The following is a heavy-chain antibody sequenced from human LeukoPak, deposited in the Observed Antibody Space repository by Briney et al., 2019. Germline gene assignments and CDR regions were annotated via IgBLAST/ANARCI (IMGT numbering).Heavy chain of an antibody. CDR3: AKVLGVGSGYCIPAYYFDY. V-gene: IGHV3-23*01. J-gene: IGHJ4*02. Sequence: PGGSLRLSCAASGFTFSSYAMSWVRQAPGKGLEWVSAISGSGGSTYYADSVKGRFTISRDNSKNTLYLQMNSLRAEDTAVYYCAKVLGVGSGYCIPAYYFDYWGQGTLVTVSS. D-gene: IGHD3-3*01. CDR2: ISGSGGST. CDR1: GFTFSSYA.